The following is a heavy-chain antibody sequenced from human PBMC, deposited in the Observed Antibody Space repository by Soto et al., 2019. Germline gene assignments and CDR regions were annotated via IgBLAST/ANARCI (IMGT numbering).Heavy chain of an antibody. CDR1: GFTVSSNY. CDR2: IYSGGST. V-gene: IGHV3-66*01. CDR3: ARDHKAARFFYFYDMDV. Sequence: EVQLVEAGGGLVQPGGSLRLSCAASGFTVSSNYMSWVRQAPGKGLEWVSVIYSGGSTYYADSVKGRFTISRDNSKNTVYLKMKRLSDVNTVVYYCARDHKAARFFYFYDMDVWGQGTTVTVSS. J-gene: IGHJ6*02. D-gene: IGHD6-6*01.